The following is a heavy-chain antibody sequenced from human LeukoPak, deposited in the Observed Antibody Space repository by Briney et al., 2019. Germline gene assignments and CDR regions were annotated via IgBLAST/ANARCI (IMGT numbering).Heavy chain of an antibody. CDR2: IYRSGSA. CDR3: ARVPTVTFFDY. J-gene: IGHJ4*02. D-gene: IGHD4-17*01. CDR1: GDSVTSESFY. Sequence: SEALSLTCNVSGDSVTSESFYWAWIRQPPGKGPEWIGTIYRSGSAYYNPSLKSRLTISIDTSKNQFSLKLSSVTAADTAVYYCARVPTVTFFDYWGQGTLVTVSS. V-gene: IGHV4-39*01.